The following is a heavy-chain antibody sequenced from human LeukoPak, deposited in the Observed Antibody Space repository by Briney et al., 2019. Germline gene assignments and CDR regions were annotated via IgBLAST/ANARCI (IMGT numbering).Heavy chain of an antibody. CDR1: GGSIDSYY. Sequence: SETLSLTCTVSGGSIDSYYWSWIRQPPGKGLEWIGYIYYTGSTEYHPSLKSRVTISLDTSKNQFSLMLTSVTAADTAVYYCARVYQSAEYYFDYWGQGKLVRVSS. CDR2: IYYTGST. J-gene: IGHJ4*02. D-gene: IGHD2-2*01. V-gene: IGHV4-59*01. CDR3: ARVYQSAEYYFDY.